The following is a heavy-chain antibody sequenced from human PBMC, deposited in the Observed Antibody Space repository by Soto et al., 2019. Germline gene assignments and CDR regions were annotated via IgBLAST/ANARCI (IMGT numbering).Heavy chain of an antibody. J-gene: IGHJ6*03. V-gene: IGHV3-9*01. Sequence: EVQLVEAGGGLVQPGRSLRLSCAASGFTFDDYAIHWVRQGPGKGLEWVSSISWNSGSIGYADSGKGRFTISRDNAKNSLYLQMNSLRAEDTALYYCAKAVATGNDYYYYYIDVWGKGTTVTVSS. CDR1: GFTFDDYA. CDR3: AKAVATGNDYYYYYIDV. CDR2: ISWNSGSI. D-gene: IGHD5-12*01.